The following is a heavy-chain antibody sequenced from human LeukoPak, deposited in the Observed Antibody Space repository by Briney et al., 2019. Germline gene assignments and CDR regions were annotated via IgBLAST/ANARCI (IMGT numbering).Heavy chain of an antibody. CDR3: ARGPHYAIFGVVKPSGAFDI. CDR2: IYYSGST. D-gene: IGHD3-3*01. V-gene: IGHV4-39*01. J-gene: IGHJ3*02. CDR1: GGSISSSSYY. Sequence: SETLSLTCTVSGGSISSSSYYWGWIRQPPGKGLEWIGSIYYSGSTYYNPSLKSRVTISVDTSKNQFSLKLSSVIAADTAVYYCARGPHYAIFGVVKPSGAFDIWGQGTMVTVSS.